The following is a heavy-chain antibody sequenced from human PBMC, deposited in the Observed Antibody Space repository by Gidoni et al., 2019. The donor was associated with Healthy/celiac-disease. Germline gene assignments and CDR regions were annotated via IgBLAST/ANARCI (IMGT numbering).Heavy chain of an antibody. CDR1: GFTLGIYA. Sequence: QVQLVESVGRVVQPGMSLRLSCAASGFTLGIYAMHWVRQAPGKGLEWVAVISYDGSNKYYADSVKGRFTISRDNSKNTLYLQMNSLRAEDTAVYYCASMGIAAAGGEGYFDYWGQGTLVTVSS. CDR2: ISYDGSNK. CDR3: ASMGIAAAGGEGYFDY. J-gene: IGHJ4*02. D-gene: IGHD6-13*01. V-gene: IGHV3-30-3*01.